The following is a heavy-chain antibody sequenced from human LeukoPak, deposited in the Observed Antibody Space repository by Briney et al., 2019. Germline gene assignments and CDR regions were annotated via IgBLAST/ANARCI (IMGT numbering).Heavy chain of an antibody. CDR1: GYIFTSYW. CDR3: ARLEGIGAAGTRWWFDP. J-gene: IGHJ5*02. Sequence: GESLKISCKGSGYIFTSYWIAWVRQMPGKGLEWMGIIYPGDSDTRYSPSFQGQVTISADKSINTAYLQWSSLKASDTAMYYCARLEGIGAAGTRWWFDPWGQGTLVTVSS. V-gene: IGHV5-51*01. D-gene: IGHD6-13*01. CDR2: IYPGDSDT.